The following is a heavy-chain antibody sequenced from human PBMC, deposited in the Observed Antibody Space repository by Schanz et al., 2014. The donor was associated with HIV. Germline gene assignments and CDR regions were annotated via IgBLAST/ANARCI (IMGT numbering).Heavy chain of an antibody. CDR1: GYLFTNYG. CDR2: INPSSGGT. Sequence: QVQLVQSGAEVKKPGASVKVSCKTSGYLFTNYGVNWVRQAPGQGPEWMGWINPSSGGTNYAQKFLGRVTMTRDSSISTVYMQLSSLTSDDTAVYYCARDFLHYDYAGAGFDIWGQGTMVTVSS. D-gene: IGHD5-12*01. J-gene: IGHJ3*02. CDR3: ARDFLHYDYAGAGFDI. V-gene: IGHV1-2*02.